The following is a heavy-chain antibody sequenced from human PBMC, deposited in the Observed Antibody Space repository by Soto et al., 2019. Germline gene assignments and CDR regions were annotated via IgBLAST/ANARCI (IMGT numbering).Heavy chain of an antibody. J-gene: IGHJ5*02. CDR1: GYTFTSYA. Sequence: GASVKVSCKASGYTFTSYAMHWVRQAPGQRLEWMGWINAGNGNTKYSQKFQGRVTITRDTSASTAYMELSSPRSEDTAVYYCARGVDEQQLAWFDPWGQGTLVTVSS. CDR2: INAGNGNT. V-gene: IGHV1-3*01. D-gene: IGHD6-13*01. CDR3: ARGVDEQQLAWFDP.